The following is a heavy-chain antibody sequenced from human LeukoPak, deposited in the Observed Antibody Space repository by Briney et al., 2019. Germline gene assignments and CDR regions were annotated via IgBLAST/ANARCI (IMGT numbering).Heavy chain of an antibody. V-gene: IGHV3-9*01. Sequence: GRSLRLSCAASGFTFYGYAMHWVRQAPGKGVEWVSGISWNIDNIDYADSVRGRFTISRDNAKNSLYLQMNSLRAEDTALYYCAKDYDYGFDYWGQGTLVTVSS. J-gene: IGHJ4*02. CDR1: GFTFYGYA. CDR3: AKDYDYGFDY. D-gene: IGHD4-17*01. CDR2: ISWNIDNI.